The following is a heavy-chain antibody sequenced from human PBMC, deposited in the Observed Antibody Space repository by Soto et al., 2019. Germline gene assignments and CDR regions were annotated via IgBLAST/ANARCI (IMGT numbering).Heavy chain of an antibody. CDR1: GGSFNRHT. J-gene: IGHJ4*02. Sequence: QVQLVQSGAEVRKPGSSVRVSCKASGGSFNRHTISWVRQAPGQGLEWMGGIIPIFGTANHAQKFQGRVKISADESTSTVYMELSGLRSDDTAIYYCARGWGYDSTDYYYAYWGQGTLVIVSS. CDR3: ARGWGYDSTDYYYAY. CDR2: IIPIFGTA. D-gene: IGHD3-22*01. V-gene: IGHV1-69*01.